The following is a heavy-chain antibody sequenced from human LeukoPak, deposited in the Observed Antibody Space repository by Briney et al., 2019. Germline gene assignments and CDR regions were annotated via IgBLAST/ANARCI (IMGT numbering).Heavy chain of an antibody. Sequence: SGTLSLTCAVSGGSISSSNWWSWVRQPPGKGLEWIGEIYHSGSTNYNPSPKSRVTISVDKSKNQFSLKLSSVTAADTAVYYCATQSKYSSSWYFDYWGQGTLVTVSS. D-gene: IGHD6-13*01. CDR1: GGSISSSNW. J-gene: IGHJ4*02. V-gene: IGHV4-4*02. CDR3: ATQSKYSSSWYFDY. CDR2: IYHSGST.